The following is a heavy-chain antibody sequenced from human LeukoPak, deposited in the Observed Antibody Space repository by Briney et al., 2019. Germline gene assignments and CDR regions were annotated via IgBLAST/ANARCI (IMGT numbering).Heavy chain of an antibody. J-gene: IGHJ6*03. V-gene: IGHV1-8*01. CDR2: MNPNSGNT. CDR1: GYTFTSYD. D-gene: IGHD3-10*01. Sequence: ASVKVSCKASGYTFTSYDINWVRQATGQGLEWMGWMNPNSGNTGYAQKFQGRVTMTRNTSISTAYMELSSLRSEDTAVYYCARVIRVRGVIIYYYYMDVWGKGTTVTVSS. CDR3: ARVIRVRGVIIYYYYMDV.